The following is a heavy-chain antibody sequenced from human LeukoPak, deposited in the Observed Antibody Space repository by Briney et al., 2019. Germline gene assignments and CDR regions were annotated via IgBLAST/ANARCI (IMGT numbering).Heavy chain of an antibody. CDR3: AGVSPLADGMDV. V-gene: IGHV6-1*01. CDR2: TYYRSKWYN. J-gene: IGHJ6*02. D-gene: IGHD6-6*01. Sequence: SQTLSLTCAISGDSVSSNSASWTWIRQSPSRGLEWLGRTYYRSKWYNDYALSVKSRIIINPDTSENQFSLQLNSVTPEDTAVYYCAGVSPLADGMDVWGQGTTVTVSS. CDR1: GDSVSSNSAS.